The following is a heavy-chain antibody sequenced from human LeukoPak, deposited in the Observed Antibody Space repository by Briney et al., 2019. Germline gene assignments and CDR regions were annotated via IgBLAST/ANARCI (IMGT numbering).Heavy chain of an antibody. V-gene: IGHV4-31*03. CDR1: GGSIRSSYYY. D-gene: IGHD5-12*01. Sequence: SETLSLTCTVSGGSIRSSYYYWGWIRQHPEKGLEWIGYIYYSGNTYYNPSLKSRVSMSLDTSKNQFSLKLSSVTAADTAVYYCARDKGSGPKNDAFDIWGQGTMVTVSS. J-gene: IGHJ3*02. CDR3: ARDKGSGPKNDAFDI. CDR2: IYYSGNT.